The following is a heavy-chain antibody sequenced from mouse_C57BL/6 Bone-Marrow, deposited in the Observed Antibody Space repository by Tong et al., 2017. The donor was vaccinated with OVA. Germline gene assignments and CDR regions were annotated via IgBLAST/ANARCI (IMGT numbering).Heavy chain of an antibody. CDR2: INSDGGST. CDR3: APYGNYWYFDV. Sequence: EVQLQESGGGLVQPGESLKLSCESNEYEFPSHDMSWVRKTPEKRLELVAAINSDGGSTYYPDTMERRFIISRDNTKKTLYLQMSSLRSEDTAMYYCAPYGNYWYFDVWGAGTTVTVSS. D-gene: IGHD2-1*01. CDR1: EYEFPSHD. V-gene: IGHV5-2*01. J-gene: IGHJ1*01.